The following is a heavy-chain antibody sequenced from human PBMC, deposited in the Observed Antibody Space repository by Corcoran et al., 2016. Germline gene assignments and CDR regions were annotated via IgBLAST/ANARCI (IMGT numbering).Heavy chain of an antibody. CDR1: GGSFSGYY. CDR3: ARGIAVAGTTAFDY. CDR2: INHSGST. Sequence: QVQLQQWGAGLLKPSETLSLTCAVYGGSFSGYYWSWIRQPPGKGLEWIGEINHSGSTNYNPSLKSRVTISVDTSKNQFSLKLSSVTAADTAVYYCARGIAVAGTTAFDYWGQGTLVTVSS. D-gene: IGHD6-19*01. J-gene: IGHJ4*02. V-gene: IGHV4-34*01.